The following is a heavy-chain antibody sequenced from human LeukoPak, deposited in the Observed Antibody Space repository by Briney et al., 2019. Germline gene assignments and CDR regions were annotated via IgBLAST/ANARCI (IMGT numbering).Heavy chain of an antibody. CDR3: ARSLTGEDY. J-gene: IGHJ4*02. Sequence: TSETLSLTCTVSGGSISSYYWSWIRQPPGKGLEWIGYIYYSGSTNYNPSLKSRVTISVDTSKNQFSLKRSSVTAADTAVYYCARSLTGEDYWGQGTLVTVSS. CDR2: IYYSGST. CDR1: GGSISSYY. V-gene: IGHV4-59*01. D-gene: IGHD7-27*01.